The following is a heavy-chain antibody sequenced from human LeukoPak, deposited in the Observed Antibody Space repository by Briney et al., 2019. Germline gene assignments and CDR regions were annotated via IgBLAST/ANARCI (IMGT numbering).Heavy chain of an antibody. CDR1: SGSISSYY. D-gene: IGHD3-9*01. J-gene: IGHJ4*02. CDR2: IYHSGST. V-gene: IGHV4-59*08. CDR3: ASSGDILTGTYRGIDY. Sequence: SETLSLTCTVSSGSISSYYWSWIRQPPGKGLEWIGSIYHSGSTYYNPSLKSRVTIPVDTSKNQFSLKLNSVTAADPAVYYCASSGDILTGTYRGIDYWGQGTLVTVSS.